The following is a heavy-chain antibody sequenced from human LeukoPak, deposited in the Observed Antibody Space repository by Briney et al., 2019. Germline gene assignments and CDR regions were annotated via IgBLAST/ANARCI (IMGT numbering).Heavy chain of an antibody. J-gene: IGHJ4*02. CDR1: GFTFSSYW. Sequence: GGSLRLSCAASGFTFSSYWMTWVRQAPGKGLEWVSYISSSGSTIYYADSVKGRFTISRDNAKNSLYLQMNSLRAEDTAVYYCARDHDSSGYYVGYWGQGTLVTVSS. CDR3: ARDHDSSGYYVGY. D-gene: IGHD3-22*01. CDR2: ISSSGSTI. V-gene: IGHV3-48*04.